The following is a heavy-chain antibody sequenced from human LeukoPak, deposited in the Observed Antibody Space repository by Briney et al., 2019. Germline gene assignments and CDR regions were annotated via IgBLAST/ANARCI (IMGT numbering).Heavy chain of an antibody. Sequence: ASVKVSCKASGYTFTGYYMHWVRQAPGQGLEWMGWINPNSGSTNYAQKFQGRVTMTRDTSISTAYMELSRLRSDDTAVYYCARARFTIFGVVDPWGQGTLVTVSS. CDR2: INPNSGST. D-gene: IGHD3-3*01. V-gene: IGHV1-2*02. CDR1: GYTFTGYY. J-gene: IGHJ5*02. CDR3: ARARFTIFGVVDP.